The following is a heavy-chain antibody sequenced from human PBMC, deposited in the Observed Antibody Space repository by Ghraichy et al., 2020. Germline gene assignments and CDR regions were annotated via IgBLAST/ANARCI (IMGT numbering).Heavy chain of an antibody. D-gene: IGHD3-22*01. CDR3: ATGGIYYDSSGYSRYYYYYYMDV. V-gene: IGHV1-24*01. Sequence: ASVKVSCKVSGYTLSELSMHWVRQAPGKGLEWMGGFDPEGGETIYAQKFQGRVTMTEDTSTDTAYMELSSLRSEDTAVYYCATGGIYYDSSGYSRYYYYYYMDVWGKGTTVPVSS. CDR2: FDPEGGET. J-gene: IGHJ6*03. CDR1: GYTLSELS.